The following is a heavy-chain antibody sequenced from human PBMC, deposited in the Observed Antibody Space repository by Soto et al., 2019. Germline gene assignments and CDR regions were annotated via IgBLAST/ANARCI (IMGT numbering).Heavy chain of an antibody. CDR1: GGSISSDY. CDR2: IYYSVST. D-gene: IGHD6-6*01. CDR3: ARAASSSSISTQDLGYYGMDV. Sequence: QVQLQESGPGLVNPSETLSLTCTVSGGSISSDYWSWIRQPPGKGLEWIGYIYYSVSTNYNPSLKSRVTISVDTSKNQFSLKLSSVTAADTAVYYCARAASSSSISTQDLGYYGMDVWGQGTTVTVSS. J-gene: IGHJ6*02. V-gene: IGHV4-59*01.